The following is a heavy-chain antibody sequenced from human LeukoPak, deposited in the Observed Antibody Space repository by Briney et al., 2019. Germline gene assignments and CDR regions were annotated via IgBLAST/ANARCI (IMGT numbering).Heavy chain of an antibody. J-gene: IGHJ4*02. CDR2: IRGRGGSP. D-gene: IGHD3-10*01. CDR3: AKDVRVVRGVIIHYYFDY. CDR1: GFTFSSYA. Sequence: GGSLRLSCAASGFTFSSYAMSWVRQAPGKGVEWVSAIRGRGGSPYYADSVKRRFTISRDNSQNPLYLQMNSLRAEDPAVYYCAKDVRVVRGVIIHYYFDYWGQGTLVTVSS. V-gene: IGHV3-23*01.